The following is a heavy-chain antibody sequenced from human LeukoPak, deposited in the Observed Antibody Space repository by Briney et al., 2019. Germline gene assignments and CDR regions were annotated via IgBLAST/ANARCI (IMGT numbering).Heavy chain of an antibody. D-gene: IGHD4-17*01. V-gene: IGHV3-7*03. Sequence: QPGGSLRLSCAASGFTFSSYWMSWVRQAPGKGLEWVANIKQDGSERYYVDSVKGRFTIFKDNAKNSLYLQMNSLRAEDTALYYCARATVTDYYYFDYWGQGTLVTVSS. J-gene: IGHJ4*02. CDR3: ARATVTDYYYFDY. CDR2: IKQDGSER. CDR1: GFTFSSYW.